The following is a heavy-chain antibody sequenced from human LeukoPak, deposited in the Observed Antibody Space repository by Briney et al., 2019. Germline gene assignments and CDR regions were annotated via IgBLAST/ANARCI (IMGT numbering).Heavy chain of an antibody. CDR3: AKAPGVVPFDY. J-gene: IGHJ4*02. D-gene: IGHD3-3*01. CDR2: IWYDGSNK. Sequence: PGRSLRLSCAASGFTFSSYGMHWVRQAPGKGLEWVAVIWYDGSNKYYADSVKGRFTLSRDNSKNTLYLQMNSLRAEDTAVYYCAKAPGVVPFDYWGQGTLVTVSS. CDR1: GFTFSSYG. V-gene: IGHV3-33*06.